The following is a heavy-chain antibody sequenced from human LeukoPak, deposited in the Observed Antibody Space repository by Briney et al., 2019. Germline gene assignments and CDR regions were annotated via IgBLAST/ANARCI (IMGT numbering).Heavy chain of an antibody. V-gene: IGHV3-21*01. CDR2: ISSSSSYI. CDR3: ARDAVEVGEIFGVVMGNWFDP. J-gene: IGHJ5*02. Sequence: GGSLRLSCAASGFTFSSYSMNWVRQAPGKGLEWGSSISSSSSYIYYADSVKGRFTISRDNAKNSLYLQMNSLRAEDTAVYYCARDAVEVGEIFGVVMGNWFDPWGQGTLVTVSS. CDR1: GFTFSSYS. D-gene: IGHD3-3*01.